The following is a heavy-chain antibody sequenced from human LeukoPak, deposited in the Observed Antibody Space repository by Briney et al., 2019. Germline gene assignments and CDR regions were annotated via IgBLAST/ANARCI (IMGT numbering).Heavy chain of an antibody. CDR2: ISSSSSYI. CDR3: ARELNYYDSSGYHQRYFDY. J-gene: IGHJ4*02. V-gene: IGHV3-21*01. CDR1: GFTFSSYS. Sequence: KPGGSLRLSCAASGFTFSSYSMNWVRQAPGKGLEWVSSISSSSSYIYYADSVKGRFTISRDNAKNSLDLQMNSLRAEDTAVYYCARELNYYDSSGYHQRYFDYWGQGTLVTVSS. D-gene: IGHD3-22*01.